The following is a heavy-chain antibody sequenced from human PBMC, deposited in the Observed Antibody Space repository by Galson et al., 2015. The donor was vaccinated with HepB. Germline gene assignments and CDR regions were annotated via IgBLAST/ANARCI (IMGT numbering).Heavy chain of an antibody. D-gene: IGHD3-10*01. CDR2: IYSGGST. CDR1: GFTVSSNY. V-gene: IGHV3-53*01. J-gene: IGHJ5*02. Sequence: SLRLSCAASGFTVSSNYMSWVRQAPGKGLEWVSVIYSGGSTYYADSVKGRFTISRDNSENTLYLQMNSLRGEDTAVYYCARDTAYYGRRGWFDPWGQGTLVTASS. CDR3: ARDTAYYGRRGWFDP.